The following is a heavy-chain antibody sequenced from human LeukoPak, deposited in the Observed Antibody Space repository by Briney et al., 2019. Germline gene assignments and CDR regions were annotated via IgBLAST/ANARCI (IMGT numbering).Heavy chain of an antibody. Sequence: GGSLRLSCAASGFTFNSYSMNWVRQAPGKGLEWVSSISGSNSYIYYADSMKGRFTISRDNAKNSLYLQMSSLRVEDTAVYYCTRDPRHFDSCGQGTLVTVSS. D-gene: IGHD6-6*01. CDR2: ISGSNSYI. CDR3: TRDPRHFDS. CDR1: GFTFNSYS. J-gene: IGHJ5*01. V-gene: IGHV3-21*01.